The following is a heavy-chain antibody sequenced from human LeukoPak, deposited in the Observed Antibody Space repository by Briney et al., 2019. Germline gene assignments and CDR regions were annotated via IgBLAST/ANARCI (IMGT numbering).Heavy chain of an antibody. CDR2: INHSGST. Sequence: SETLSLTCAVYGGSLSGYYWSWIRQPPGKGLEWIGEINHSGSTNYNPSLKSRVTISVDTSKNQFSLKLSSVTAADTAVYYCARGGGGRVRNWFDPWGPGTLVTVSS. J-gene: IGHJ5*02. CDR1: GGSLSGYY. CDR3: ARGGGGRVRNWFDP. V-gene: IGHV4-34*01. D-gene: IGHD2-15*01.